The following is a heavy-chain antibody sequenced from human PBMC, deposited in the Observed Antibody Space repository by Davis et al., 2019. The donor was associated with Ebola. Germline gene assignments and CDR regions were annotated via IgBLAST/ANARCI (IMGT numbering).Heavy chain of an antibody. J-gene: IGHJ5*02. CDR3: AKGSSSSWFDP. CDR1: GFTFSSYA. V-gene: IGHV3-23*01. D-gene: IGHD6-6*01. CDR2: ISGSGGST. Sequence: GESLKISCAASGFTFSSYAMSWVRQAPGKGLEWVSAISGSGGSTYYADSVKGRFTISRDNSKNTLYLQMNSLRAEDTAVYYCAKGSSSSWFDPWGQGTLVTVSS.